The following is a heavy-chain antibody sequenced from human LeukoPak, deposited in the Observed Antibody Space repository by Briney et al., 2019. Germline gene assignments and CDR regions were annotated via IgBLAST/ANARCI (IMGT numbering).Heavy chain of an antibody. CDR3: AKSGLNRFDY. D-gene: IGHD2-15*01. Sequence: GGSLRLSCAASGFSVRTTYMSWVRQAPGKGLEWVSVLYTGGGTDHADSVKGRFTISRDDSKNTLYLQMNSLRAEDTAVYYCAKSGLNRFDYWGQGTLVTVSS. CDR1: GFSVRTTY. CDR2: LYTGGGT. V-gene: IGHV3-53*01. J-gene: IGHJ4*02.